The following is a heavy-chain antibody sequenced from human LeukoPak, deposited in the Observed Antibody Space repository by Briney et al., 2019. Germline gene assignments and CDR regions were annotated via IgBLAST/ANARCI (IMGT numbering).Heavy chain of an antibody. CDR1: GYXFTSYG. CDR2: ISAYNGNT. V-gene: IGHV1-18*01. J-gene: IGHJ6*02. CDR3: ASGYCSGGSCYSGAYYYYGMDV. Sequence: ASVKVSCKASGYXFTSYGISWVRQAPGQGLEWMGWISAYNGNTNYAQKLQGRVTMTTDTSTSTAYMELRSLRSDDTAVYYCASGYCSGGSCYSGAYYYYGMDVWGQGTTVTVSS. D-gene: IGHD2-15*01.